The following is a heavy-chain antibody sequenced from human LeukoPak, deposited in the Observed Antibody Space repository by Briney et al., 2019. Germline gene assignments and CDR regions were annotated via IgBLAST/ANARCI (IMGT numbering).Heavy chain of an antibody. CDR1: GFTFSSYG. CDR3: TTDGVGIGGATFDY. CDR2: ISGSGGST. J-gene: IGHJ4*02. V-gene: IGHV3-23*01. Sequence: GGSLRLSCAASGFTFSSYGMSWVRQAPGKGLEWVSAISGSGGSTYYADSVKGRFTISRDNSKNTLYLQMNSLKTEDTAVYYCTTDGVGIGGATFDYWGQGTLVTVSS. D-gene: IGHD1-26*01.